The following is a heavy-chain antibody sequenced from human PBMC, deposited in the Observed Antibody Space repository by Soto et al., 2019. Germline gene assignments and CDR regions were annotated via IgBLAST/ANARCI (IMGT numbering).Heavy chain of an antibody. J-gene: IGHJ3*02. V-gene: IGHV4-39*01. D-gene: IGHD3-10*01. Sequence: SETLSLTCTVSGGSISSSSYYWGWIRQPPGKGLEWIGSIYYSGSTYYNPSLKSRVTISVDTSKNQFSLRLSSVTAADTAVYYCARPPRVVRGALRLIWKDAFDIWGQGTMVTVSS. CDR1: GGSISSSSYY. CDR2: IYYSGST. CDR3: ARPPRVVRGALRLIWKDAFDI.